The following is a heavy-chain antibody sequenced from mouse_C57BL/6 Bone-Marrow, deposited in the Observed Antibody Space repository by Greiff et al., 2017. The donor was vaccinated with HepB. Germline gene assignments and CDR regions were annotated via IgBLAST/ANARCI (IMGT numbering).Heavy chain of an antibody. D-gene: IGHD2-4*01. Sequence: EVHLVESGGDLVKPGGSLKLSCAASGFTFSSYGMSWVRQTPDKRLEWVATISSGGSYTYYPDSVKGRFTISRDNAKNTLYLQMSSLKSEDTAMYYCARHSLYDYDNYAMDYWGQGTSVTVSS. CDR1: GFTFSSYG. CDR3: ARHSLYDYDNYAMDY. V-gene: IGHV5-6*01. J-gene: IGHJ4*01. CDR2: ISSGGSYT.